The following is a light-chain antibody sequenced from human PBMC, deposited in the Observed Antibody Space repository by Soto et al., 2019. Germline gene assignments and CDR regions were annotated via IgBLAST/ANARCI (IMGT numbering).Light chain of an antibody. V-gene: IGKV1-5*03. CDR3: QQYNTPSLT. CDR2: KTS. Sequence: DIHMTQSPSTLSAYVRDRVTITFRASQTMGDWLAWYQQKSGKAPKVLIYKTSSLQSGVPSRFSGSGSGAEFTLTISSLQPDDLATYFCQQYNTPSLTFGGGTKVDIK. J-gene: IGKJ4*01. CDR1: QTMGDW.